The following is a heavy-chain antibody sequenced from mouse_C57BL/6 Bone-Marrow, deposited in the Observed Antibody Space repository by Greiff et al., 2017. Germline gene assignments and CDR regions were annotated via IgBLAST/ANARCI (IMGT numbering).Heavy chain of an antibody. V-gene: IGHV5-17*01. J-gene: IGHJ4*01. Sequence: EVQVVESGGGLVKPGGSLTLSCAASGFTFSDYGMHWVRQAPEKGLEWVAYISSGSSTIYYADKVKGRFTISRDNAKNTLFLQMTSLRSEDTAMYYCARKRRVPMDYWGQGTSVTVSS. CDR1: GFTFSDYG. CDR3: ARKRRVPMDY. CDR2: ISSGSSTI.